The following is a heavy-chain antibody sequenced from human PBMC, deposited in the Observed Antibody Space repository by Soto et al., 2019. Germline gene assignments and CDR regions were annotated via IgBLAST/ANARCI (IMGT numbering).Heavy chain of an antibody. Sequence: GESLKISCKGSGYSFTSYWISWVRQMPGKGLEWMGRIDPSDSYTNYSPSFQGHVTISADKSISTAYLQWSSLKASDTAMYYCASSYSSSSSAWHYGMDVWGQGTTVTVSS. J-gene: IGHJ6*02. CDR2: IDPSDSYT. CDR1: GYSFTSYW. D-gene: IGHD6-6*01. CDR3: ASSYSSSSSAWHYGMDV. V-gene: IGHV5-10-1*01.